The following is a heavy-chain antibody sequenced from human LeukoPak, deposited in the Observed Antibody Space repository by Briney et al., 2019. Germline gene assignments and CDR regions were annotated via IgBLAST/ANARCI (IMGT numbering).Heavy chain of an antibody. CDR3: AKGHDDFRQFDF. CDR2: IIPIFGTG. Sequence: ASVKVSCKASGGTFANYAISWVRKAPRQGLEWMGGIIPIFGTGHSAQKFQGRLTITADESTRTTYMELSSLRSEDTAVYYCAKGHDDFRQFDFWGQGTLVIVSS. CDR1: GGTFANYA. V-gene: IGHV1-69*01. D-gene: IGHD3-3*01. J-gene: IGHJ4*02.